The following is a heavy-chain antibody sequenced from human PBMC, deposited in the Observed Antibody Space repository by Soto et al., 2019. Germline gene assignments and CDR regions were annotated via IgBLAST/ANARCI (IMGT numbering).Heavy chain of an antibody. Sequence: ESGPTLVNPTQTLTLTCTFSGFSLTTSGMRVTWIRQPPGKALEWLARIDWDDEKFYSTSLRTRLTISKDTSKNQVVLTMTNMDPVDTATYYCARTTNTGTDYWGQGTLVTVSS. CDR2: IDWDDEK. CDR3: ARTTNTGTDY. V-gene: IGHV2-70*04. CDR1: GFSLTTSGMR. D-gene: IGHD1-1*01. J-gene: IGHJ4*02.